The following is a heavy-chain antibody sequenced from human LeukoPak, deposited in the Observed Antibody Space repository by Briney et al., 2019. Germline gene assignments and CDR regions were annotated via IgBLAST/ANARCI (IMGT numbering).Heavy chain of an antibody. Sequence: GESLKISCKGSGYKFNAYWIAWVRQMPGKGLEWMGIIYPDDSDTRYSPSFQGQVTISADKSVSIAYLQWSSLKASDTAMYYCARSRYYGSGSYYDYWGQGTLVTVSS. CDR3: ARSRYYGSGSYYDY. J-gene: IGHJ4*02. CDR2: IYPDDSDT. CDR1: GYKFNAYW. D-gene: IGHD3-10*01. V-gene: IGHV5-51*01.